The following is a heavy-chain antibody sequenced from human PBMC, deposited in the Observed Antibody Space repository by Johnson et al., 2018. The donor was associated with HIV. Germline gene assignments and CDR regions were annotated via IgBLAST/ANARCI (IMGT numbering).Heavy chain of an antibody. CDR3: AARRREAFDI. V-gene: IGHV3-7*02. J-gene: IGHJ3*02. D-gene: IGHD1-26*01. Sequence: VHLVESGGDLVQPGGSLRLSCVVSGFEFSDDWMTWVRQAPGKGLEWVANIKQDGSEKYYADSVKGRFTISRDNSKNTVYLQMNSLRAEDTAVYYCAARRREAFDIWGQGTMVTVSS. CDR1: GFEFSDDW. CDR2: IKQDGSEK.